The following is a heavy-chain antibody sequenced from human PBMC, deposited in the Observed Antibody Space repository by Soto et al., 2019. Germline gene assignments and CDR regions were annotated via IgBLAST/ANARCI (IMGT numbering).Heavy chain of an antibody. J-gene: IGHJ4*02. Sequence: SVKVSCKASGGTFSSYAISWVRQAPGQGLEWMGGIIPIFGTANYAQKFQGRVTITADESTSTAYMELSSLRSEDTAVYYCARDYYDSGGYDPLHFDYWGQGTLVTVAS. CDR1: GGTFSSYA. CDR3: ARDYYDSGGYDPLHFDY. V-gene: IGHV1-69*13. CDR2: IIPIFGTA. D-gene: IGHD3-22*01.